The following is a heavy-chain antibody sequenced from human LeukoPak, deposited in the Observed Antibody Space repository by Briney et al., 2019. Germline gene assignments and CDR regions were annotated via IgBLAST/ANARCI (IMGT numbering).Heavy chain of an antibody. D-gene: IGHD5-12*01. CDR2: ISSSTSYI. CDR3: ARAEGYGAIDY. V-gene: IGHV3-21*01. J-gene: IGHJ4*02. Sequence: GGALRLSRAASGFTFRNYRMNWVRPAPGKGLEGVSSISSSTSYIYYADSVKGGFTISRDNAKNSLFLQMNSLRAEDTALYYCARAEGYGAIDYWGQGTLVIVSS. CDR1: GFTFRNYR.